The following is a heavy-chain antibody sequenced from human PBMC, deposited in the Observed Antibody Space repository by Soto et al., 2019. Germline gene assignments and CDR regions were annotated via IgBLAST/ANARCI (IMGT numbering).Heavy chain of an antibody. V-gene: IGHV1-8*01. J-gene: IGHJ4*02. CDR1: GYTFTSYD. D-gene: IGHD2-2*01. Sequence: GASVKVSCKASGYTFTSYDINWVRQATGQGLEWMGWMNPNNGNTGYAQKFQGRVTMTRNTSITTAYMELSSLRSEDTAVYYCAREPPYPSYCSSTSCYGDYFDYWGQGTLVTVSS. CDR3: AREPPYPSYCSSTSCYGDYFDY. CDR2: MNPNNGNT.